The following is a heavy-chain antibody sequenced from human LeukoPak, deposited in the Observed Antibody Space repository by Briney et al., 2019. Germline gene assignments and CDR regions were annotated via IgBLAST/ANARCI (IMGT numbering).Heavy chain of an antibody. J-gene: IGHJ6*02. Sequence: PGGSLRLSCAASGFTFSSYSMNWVRQAPGKGLEWVSSISSSSSYIYYADSVKGRFTISRDNAKNSLYLQMNSLRAEDTAVYYCARDPARNQYTDSSGASYYYYGMDVWGQGTTVTVSS. CDR3: ARDPARNQYTDSSGASYYYYGMDV. CDR2: ISSSSSYI. V-gene: IGHV3-21*01. CDR1: GFTFSSYS. D-gene: IGHD6-19*01.